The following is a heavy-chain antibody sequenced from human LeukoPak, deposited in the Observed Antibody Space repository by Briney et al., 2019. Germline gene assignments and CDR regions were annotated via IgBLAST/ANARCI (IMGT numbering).Heavy chain of an antibody. Sequence: ETGGSLRLSCAASGFTFSSYWMHWVRQAPGKGLEWVSSITDSSSSRYYADSVKGRFTISRDNAKNSLYLQMNSLRAEDTAVYYCARDFSSGSYYGDYFFDYWGQGTLVTVSS. V-gene: IGHV3-21*01. CDR1: GFTFSSYW. J-gene: IGHJ4*02. D-gene: IGHD1-26*01. CDR3: ARDFSSGSYYGDYFFDY. CDR2: ITDSSSSR.